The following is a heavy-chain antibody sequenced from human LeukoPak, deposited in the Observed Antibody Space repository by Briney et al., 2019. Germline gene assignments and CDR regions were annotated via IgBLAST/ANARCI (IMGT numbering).Heavy chain of an antibody. J-gene: IGHJ3*01. Sequence: PSETLSLTCTVSGGSISGYYWSWIRQPPGKGLEWIGYIYYSGSTNYNPSLQSRVTISADTSANQLSLRLTSVTAADTAVYYCARRTASWYLRAFDLWGPGTMVTVSS. CDR1: GGSISGYY. CDR2: IYYSGST. CDR3: ARRTASWYLRAFDL. D-gene: IGHD6-13*01. V-gene: IGHV4-59*08.